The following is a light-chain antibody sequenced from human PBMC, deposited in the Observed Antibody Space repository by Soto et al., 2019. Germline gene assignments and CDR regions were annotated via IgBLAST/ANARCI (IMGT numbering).Light chain of an antibody. Sequence: DIQMTQSPSTLSASAGDRVTITCRASQSISSYLNWYQQKPGKAPKLLIYAASSLQSGVPSRFSGSGSGTDFTLTISSLQPEDFATYYCQQRETFGQGTKVDIK. CDR1: QSISSY. V-gene: IGKV1-39*01. J-gene: IGKJ1*01. CDR3: QQRET. CDR2: AAS.